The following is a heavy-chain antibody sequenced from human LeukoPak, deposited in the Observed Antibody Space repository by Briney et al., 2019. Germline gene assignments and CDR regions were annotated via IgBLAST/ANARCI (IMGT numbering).Heavy chain of an antibody. CDR2: IYSGGST. Sequence: GGSLRLSCAASGFTVSSNYMSWVRQAPGKGLEWVSVIYSGGSTYYADSVKGRFTISRDNSKNTLYLQMNSLRAEDTAVYYCARPRIWCGNTLEDYWGQGTLVTVSS. CDR1: GFTVSSNY. CDR3: ARPRIWCGNTLEDY. J-gene: IGHJ4*02. V-gene: IGHV3-53*01. D-gene: IGHD3-10*01.